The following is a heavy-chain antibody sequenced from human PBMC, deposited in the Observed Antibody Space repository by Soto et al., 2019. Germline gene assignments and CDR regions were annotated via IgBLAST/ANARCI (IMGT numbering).Heavy chain of an antibody. CDR2: INPSGDST. D-gene: IGHD7-27*01. CDR3: ARDAWGPDY. J-gene: IGHJ4*02. Sequence: QVQLVQSGAEVKKPGASVNVSCKIKTSGHTLPSYNVHWVRQAPGQGLEWMGIINPSGDSTTYAQKFQGRVSMTRDSSTTTVYMELSSLRSEDTAVYYCARDAWGPDYWGQGTLVTVSS. V-gene: IGHV1-46*01. CDR1: GHTLPSYN.